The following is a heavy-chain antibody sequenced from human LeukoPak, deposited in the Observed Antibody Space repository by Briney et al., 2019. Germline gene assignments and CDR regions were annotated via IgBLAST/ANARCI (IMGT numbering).Heavy chain of an antibody. CDR1: GGTFSSYA. CDR2: IIPIFGTA. J-gene: IGHJ3*02. Sequence: SVKVSCKASGGTFSSYAISWVRQAPGQGLEWMGGIIPIFGTANYAQKFQGRVTITADKSTSTGYMELRSLRSEDTAVYYCARDKWEPRYAFDIWGQGTMVTVSS. V-gene: IGHV1-69*06. CDR3: ARDKWEPRYAFDI. D-gene: IGHD1-26*01.